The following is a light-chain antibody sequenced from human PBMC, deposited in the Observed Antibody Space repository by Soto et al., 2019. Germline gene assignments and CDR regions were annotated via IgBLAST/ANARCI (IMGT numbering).Light chain of an antibody. CDR2: GAS. CDR1: QSVSSN. CDR3: RQYNNWPPWT. V-gene: IGKV3-15*01. Sequence: EMVMTQSPATLSVSPGERATLSCMASQSVSSNLAWYQQKPGQAPRLLIYGASTRATGIPARFSGSGSGTEFTLTISSLQSEDFAVYYCRQYNNWPPWTFGQGTKVDIK. J-gene: IGKJ1*01.